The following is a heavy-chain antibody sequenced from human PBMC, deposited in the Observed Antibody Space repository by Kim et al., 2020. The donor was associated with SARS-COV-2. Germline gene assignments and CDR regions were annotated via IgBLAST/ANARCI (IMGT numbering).Heavy chain of an antibody. CDR2: ISGSDDST. CDR3: AKDRNTRYYYNYFDY. Sequence: GGSLRLSCAASGFTFRSYAMSWVRQAPGKGLEWVSAISGSDDSTYYADSMKGRFTISRDNSKNTLYLQINSLRAEDTAVYYCAKDRNTRYYYNYFDYWGQGALVTVSS. V-gene: IGHV3-23*01. J-gene: IGHJ4*02. D-gene: IGHD3-10*01. CDR1: GFTFRSYA.